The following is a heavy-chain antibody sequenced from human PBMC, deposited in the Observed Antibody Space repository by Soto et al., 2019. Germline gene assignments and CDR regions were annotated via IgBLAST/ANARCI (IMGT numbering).Heavy chain of an antibody. CDR3: AKEAYYYDSSGYQAYYFDY. CDR2: ISGSGGST. D-gene: IGHD3-22*01. Sequence: EVQLLESGGGLVQPGGSLRLSCAASGFTFSSYAMSWVRQAPGKGLEWVSAISGSGGSTYYADSGKGRFTISRDNSKNTLYLQMNSLRAEDTAVYYCAKEAYYYDSSGYQAYYFDYWGQGTLVTVSS. V-gene: IGHV3-23*01. J-gene: IGHJ4*02. CDR1: GFTFSSYA.